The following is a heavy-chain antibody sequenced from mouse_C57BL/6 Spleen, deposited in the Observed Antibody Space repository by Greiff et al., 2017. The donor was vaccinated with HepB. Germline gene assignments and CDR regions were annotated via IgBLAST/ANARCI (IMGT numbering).Heavy chain of an antibody. CDR1: GYAFSSSW. V-gene: IGHV1-82*01. D-gene: IGHD1-1*01. Sequence: QVQLKESGPELVKPGASVKISCKASGYAFSSSWMHWVKPRPGKGLEWIGRIYPGDGDTNYNGKFKGKATLTADKSSSTAYMQLSSLTSEDSAVYFCARDYVKYYAMDYWGQGTSVTVSS. J-gene: IGHJ4*01. CDR2: IYPGDGDT. CDR3: ARDYVKYYAMDY.